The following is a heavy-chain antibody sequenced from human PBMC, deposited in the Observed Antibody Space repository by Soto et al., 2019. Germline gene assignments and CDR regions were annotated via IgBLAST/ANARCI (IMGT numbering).Heavy chain of an antibody. CDR1: GGSFSGYS. CDR3: ARERGRDSSWYKYFQH. D-gene: IGHD6-13*01. J-gene: IGHJ1*01. CDR2: INHSGST. Sequence: SETLSLTCAVYGGSFSGYSWSWIRQPPGKGLEWVGEINHSGSTNYNPSLKSRVTISVDTSKKQFSLKLSSVTAADTAVYYCARERGRDSSWYKYFQHWGQGTLVTVSS. V-gene: IGHV4-34*01.